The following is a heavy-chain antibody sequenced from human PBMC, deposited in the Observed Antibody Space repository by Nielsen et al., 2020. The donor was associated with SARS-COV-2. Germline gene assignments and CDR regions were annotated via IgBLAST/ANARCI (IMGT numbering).Heavy chain of an antibody. D-gene: IGHD5-24*01. CDR3: AKTVDGFNRGAFDY. V-gene: IGHV3-23*01. J-gene: IGHJ4*02. Sequence: WIRQPPGKGLEWVSAISGSGGSTYYADSMKGRFTISRDNSKNTLYLQMDSLRAEDTAIYYCAKTVDGFNRGAFDYWGQGTLVTVSS. CDR2: ISGSGGST.